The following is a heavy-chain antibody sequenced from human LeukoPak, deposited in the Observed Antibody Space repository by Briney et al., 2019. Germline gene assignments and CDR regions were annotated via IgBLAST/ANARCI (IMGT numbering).Heavy chain of an antibody. CDR3: ARDLGGGAFDY. CDR2: ILRSSENT. CDR1: GFTFSNYV. V-gene: IGHV3-23*01. D-gene: IGHD3-16*01. Sequence: GGSLRLSCVASGFTFSNYVMGWVRQAPGKGLEWVSLILRSSENTYYADSVKGRFTISRDDSKNTLYLQMSSLRAEDTAVYYCARDLGGGAFDYWGQGTLVTVSS. J-gene: IGHJ4*02.